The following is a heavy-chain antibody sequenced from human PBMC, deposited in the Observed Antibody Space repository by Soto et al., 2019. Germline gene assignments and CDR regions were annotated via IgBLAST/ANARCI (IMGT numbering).Heavy chain of an antibody. V-gene: IGHV3-33*01. Sequence: GGSLRLSCAASRFTFSSYGMHWVRQAPGKGLEWVAVIWYDGSNKYYADSVKGRFTISRDNSKNTLYLQMNSLRAEDTAVYYCARRSSSGSGGMDVWGQGTTVTVSS. CDR3: ARRSSSGSGGMDV. CDR1: RFTFSSYG. D-gene: IGHD6-19*01. J-gene: IGHJ6*02. CDR2: IWYDGSNK.